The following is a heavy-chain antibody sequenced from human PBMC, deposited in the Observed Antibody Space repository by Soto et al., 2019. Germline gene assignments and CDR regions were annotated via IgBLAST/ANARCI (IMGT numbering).Heavy chain of an antibody. CDR1: GYTFINYG. CDR2: ISPYNDDT. V-gene: IGHV1-18*01. D-gene: IGHD2-2*01. Sequence: GASVKVSCKTSGYTFINYGISWVRQAPGQGPEWMGWISPYNDDTKYAQKFQGRVTMTTDTSTRTAYMQMNSLRADDTAVYYCADPVPAPTHYDYYDMDVWGQGTGVTVSS. CDR3: ADPVPAPTHYDYYDMDV. J-gene: IGHJ6*02.